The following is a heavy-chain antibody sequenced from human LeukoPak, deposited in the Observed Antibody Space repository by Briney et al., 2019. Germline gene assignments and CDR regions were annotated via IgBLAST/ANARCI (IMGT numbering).Heavy chain of an antibody. D-gene: IGHD5-18*01. Sequence: GGSLRLSWSASGFTFSSYAMHWVRQAPGKGLEYVSSISSNGGRTYYADSVKGRFTISRDNSKNTLYLQMSSLRAEDTAVYYCVKGFDTAMAYFDYWGQGTLVTVSS. CDR1: GFTFSSYA. CDR2: ISSNGGRT. J-gene: IGHJ4*02. CDR3: VKGFDTAMAYFDY. V-gene: IGHV3-64D*09.